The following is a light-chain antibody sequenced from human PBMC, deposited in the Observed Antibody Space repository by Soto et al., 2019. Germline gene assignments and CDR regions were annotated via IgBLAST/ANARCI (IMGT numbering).Light chain of an antibody. CDR2: AAS. CDR3: QQSYSNPLT. V-gene: IGKV1-39*01. J-gene: IGKJ4*01. Sequence: DIQMTQSPSSLSASVGDRVTITCQASQDISNYLNWYQQKPGKAPKLLIYAASSLQSGVPSRFSGSGSGTDFTLTISSLQPEDFATYYCQQSYSNPLTFGRGTKVDIK. CDR1: QDISNY.